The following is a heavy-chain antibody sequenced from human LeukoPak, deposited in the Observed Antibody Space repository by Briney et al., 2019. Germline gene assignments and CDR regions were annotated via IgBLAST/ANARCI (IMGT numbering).Heavy chain of an antibody. V-gene: IGHV1-8*01. D-gene: IGHD3-10*01. Sequence: GASVKVSCKASGYTFTSYDINWVRQATGKGLEWMGWMNPNSGNTGYAQKFQGRVTMTRNTSISTAYMELSSLRSEDTAVYYCARVALWFGELSPNYYYYYYMDVWGKGTTVTVSS. J-gene: IGHJ6*03. CDR3: ARVALWFGELSPNYYYYYYMDV. CDR2: MNPNSGNT. CDR1: GYTFTSYD.